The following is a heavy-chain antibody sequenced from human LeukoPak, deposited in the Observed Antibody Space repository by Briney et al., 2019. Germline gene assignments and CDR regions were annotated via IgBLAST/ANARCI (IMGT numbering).Heavy chain of an antibody. CDR2: INPNSGGT. CDR1: GYTFTGYY. V-gene: IGHV1-2*02. Sequence: ASVKVSCKASGYTFTGYYMHWVRQAPGQGLEWMGWINPNSGGTNYAQKFQGRVTMTRDTSISTAYMELSRLRSDDTAVYYCARDPSGSYLDHFDYWGQEPWSPSPQ. D-gene: IGHD1-26*01. J-gene: IGHJ4*01. CDR3: ARDPSGSYLDHFDY.